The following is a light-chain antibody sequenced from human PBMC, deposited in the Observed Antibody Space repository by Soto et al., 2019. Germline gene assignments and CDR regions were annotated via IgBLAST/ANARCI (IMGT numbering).Light chain of an antibody. J-gene: IGKJ1*01. CDR1: HTVSSSF. V-gene: IGKV3-20*01. CDR3: KQYGNSHQT. Sequence: ELLCTPSXETTSLSPVSLAQRSGVCSHTVSSSFLAWYQQTPGQDTRILIYAAYSRATGIKDRFSGSGSGTDFTLTISRMEPEDFAVYYCKQYGNSHQTVGKGTPLDIK. CDR2: AAY.